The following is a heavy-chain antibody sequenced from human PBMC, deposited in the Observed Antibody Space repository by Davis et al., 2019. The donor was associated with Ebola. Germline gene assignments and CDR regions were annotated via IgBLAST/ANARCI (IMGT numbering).Heavy chain of an antibody. D-gene: IGHD2-2*01. CDR3: ARTCSSTSCYELYFDY. J-gene: IGHJ4*02. V-gene: IGHV1-3*01. CDR1: GYTFTSYA. Sequence: AASVKVSCKASGYTFTSYAMHWVRQAPGQRLEWMGWINAGNGNTKYSQKFQGRVTITRDTSASTAYMELSSLRSEDTAVYYCARTCSSTSCYELYFDYWGQGTLVTVSS. CDR2: INAGNGNT.